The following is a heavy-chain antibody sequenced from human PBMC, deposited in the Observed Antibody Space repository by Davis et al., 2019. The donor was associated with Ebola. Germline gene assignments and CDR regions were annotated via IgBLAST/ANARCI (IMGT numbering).Heavy chain of an antibody. CDR2: ISAYNGNT. CDR1: GYTFTSYG. Sequence: ASVKVSCKASGYTFTSYGISWVRQAPGQGLEWMGWISAYNGNTKYSQKFQGRVTITRDTSASTAYMELSSLRSEDTAVYYCARAMGAYYYYGMDVWGQGTTVTVSS. J-gene: IGHJ6*02. D-gene: IGHD1-26*01. V-gene: IGHV1-18*01. CDR3: ARAMGAYYYYGMDV.